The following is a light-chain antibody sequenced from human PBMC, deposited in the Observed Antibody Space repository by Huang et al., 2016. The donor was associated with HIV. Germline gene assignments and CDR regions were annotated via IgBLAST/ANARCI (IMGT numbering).Light chain of an antibody. CDR3: QQYNNWPLT. J-gene: IGKJ3*01. CDR1: QSVTRN. CDR2: GTSAGEF. V-gene: IGKV3-15*01. Sequence: EIVMTQSPATLSVSPGGRATLSCRASQSVTRNLAWYRPRLGQDPRLLLCGTSAGEFTRAKGIPDRFNDSGYGTKLTLAISSLQSGDFAVYFCQQYNNWPLTFGPGTKVDIK.